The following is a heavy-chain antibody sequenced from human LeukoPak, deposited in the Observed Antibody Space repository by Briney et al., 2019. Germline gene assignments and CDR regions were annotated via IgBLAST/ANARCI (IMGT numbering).Heavy chain of an antibody. J-gene: IGHJ6*03. CDR3: ARASLCSSTSCYLQRVGYYYYYMDV. Sequence: ASVKVSCKASGGTFSSYAISWVRQAPGQGLEWMGGIIPIFGTANYAQKFQGRVTITTDESTSTAYMELSSLRSEDTAVYYCARASLCSSTSCYLQRVGYYYYYMDVWGKGTTVTVSS. CDR1: GGTFSSYA. D-gene: IGHD2-2*01. CDR2: IIPIFGTA. V-gene: IGHV1-69*05.